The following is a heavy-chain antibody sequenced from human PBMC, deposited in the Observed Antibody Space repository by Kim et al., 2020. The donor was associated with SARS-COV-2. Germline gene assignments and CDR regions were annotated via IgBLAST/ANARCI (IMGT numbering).Heavy chain of an antibody. J-gene: IGHJ4*02. Sequence: GASLKISCKGSVYSFTNYWIGWVRQMPGKGLEWMGFIYPGDSNAIYSPSFQGQVTISADKSISTAYLQWSSLKASDTAIFYCARQWGTYGLDYWGQGTVVTVSS. D-gene: IGHD3-16*01. V-gene: IGHV5-51*01. CDR1: VYSFTNYW. CDR2: IYPGDSNA. CDR3: ARQWGTYGLDY.